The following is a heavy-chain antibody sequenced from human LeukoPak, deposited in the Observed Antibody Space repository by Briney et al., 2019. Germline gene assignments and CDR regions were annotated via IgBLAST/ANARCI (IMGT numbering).Heavy chain of an antibody. CDR2: ISGSGGST. Sequence: PGGSLRLSCAASGFTFSSYAMSWVRQAPGKGLEWVSAISGSGGSTYYADSVKGRFTISRDNSKNTLYLHMNSLRAEDPAVYYCAKEQLYSSGWYYFDYWGQGTLVTVSS. J-gene: IGHJ4*02. CDR3: AKEQLYSSGWYYFDY. CDR1: GFTFSSYA. D-gene: IGHD6-19*01. V-gene: IGHV3-23*01.